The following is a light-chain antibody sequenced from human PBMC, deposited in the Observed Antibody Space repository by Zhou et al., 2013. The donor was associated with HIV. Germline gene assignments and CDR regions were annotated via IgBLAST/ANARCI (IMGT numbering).Light chain of an antibody. CDR3: QQYGNSLT. CDR2: DAS. CDR1: QSVTTY. J-gene: IGKJ4*01. Sequence: EIVLTQSPATLSLSPGDRATLSCRASQSVTTYVAWYQQKAGQGPRLLIFDASNRATGIPARFSGSGSGTDFTLTISRLEPEDFAVYYCQQYGNSLTFGGGTKVEIK. V-gene: IGKV3-11*01.